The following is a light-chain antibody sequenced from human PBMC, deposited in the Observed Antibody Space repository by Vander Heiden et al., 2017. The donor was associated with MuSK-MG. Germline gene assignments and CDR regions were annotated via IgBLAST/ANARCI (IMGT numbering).Light chain of an antibody. CDR3: QHSVT. CDR1: QSLPGTY. CDR2: GAS. J-gene: IGKJ3*01. Sequence: EIVLTQSPGSLSLSPGERATLSCRASQSLPGTYLAWDQQKPGQAPRLLIYGASSRATGIQDRFRGSGSGTDFTRTISRMEPEDFAGYVGQHSVTFGHGTKVDMK. V-gene: IGKV3-20*01.